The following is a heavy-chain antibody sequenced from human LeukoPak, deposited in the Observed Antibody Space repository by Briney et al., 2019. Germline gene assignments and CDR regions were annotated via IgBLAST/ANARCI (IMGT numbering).Heavy chain of an antibody. V-gene: IGHV3-53*01. CDR2: NDSGGYT. Sequence: GGSLRLSCAASVFPDSNYYMSCAREAPEKGLECVQVNDSGGYTLFADSVEGRFTISRDNSQDMLYLQINGLRAGDKAVFFCGRGQGDIKGIYYYYYMHVWGIGPAVIVS. CDR1: VFPDSNYY. CDR3: GRGQGDIKGIYYYYYMHV. D-gene: IGHD6-13*01. J-gene: IGHJ6*03.